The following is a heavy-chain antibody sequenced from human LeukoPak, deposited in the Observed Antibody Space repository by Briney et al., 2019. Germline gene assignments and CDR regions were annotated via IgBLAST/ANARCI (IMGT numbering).Heavy chain of an antibody. CDR2: IFGSGIRT. CDR3: ARVSGRSFDY. Sequence: HPGVSLRLSCAASRFPFSSYDMSWVRQAPGKGLEWVSTIFGSGIRTDYADSVKGRFINSRDNSKNTLYLQMNSLRAEDTAVYYCARVSGRSFDYWGQGTLVTVSS. V-gene: IGHV3-23*01. D-gene: IGHD5/OR15-5a*01. J-gene: IGHJ4*02. CDR1: RFPFSSYD.